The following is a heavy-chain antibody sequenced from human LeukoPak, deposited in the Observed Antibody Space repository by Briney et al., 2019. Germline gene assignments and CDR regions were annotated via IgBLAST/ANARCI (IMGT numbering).Heavy chain of an antibody. V-gene: IGHV3-53*01. J-gene: IGHJ1*01. CDR1: GFTVSSNY. Sequence: GGSLRLSCAASGFTVSSNYMSWVRQAPGKGLEWVSVIYSGGSTYYADSVKGRFTISRDNSKNTLYLQMNSLRAEDTAVYYCARDSDSSGYPAYFQHWGQGTLVTVSS. CDR3: ARDSDSSGYPAYFQH. D-gene: IGHD3-22*01. CDR2: IYSGGST.